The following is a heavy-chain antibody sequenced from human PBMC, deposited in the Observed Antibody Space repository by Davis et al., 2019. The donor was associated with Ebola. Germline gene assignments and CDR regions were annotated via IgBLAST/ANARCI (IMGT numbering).Heavy chain of an antibody. CDR3: ARHGSVVGATLVPFDY. CDR1: GGSFSGYY. CDR2: IYYSGST. V-gene: IGHV4-34*01. J-gene: IGHJ4*02. D-gene: IGHD1-26*01. Sequence: MPSETLSLTCAVYGGSFSGYYWSWIRQPPGKGLEWIGSIYYSGSTYYNPSLKSRVTISVDTSKNQFSLKLSSVTAADTAVYYCARHGSVVGATLVPFDYWGQGTLVTVSS.